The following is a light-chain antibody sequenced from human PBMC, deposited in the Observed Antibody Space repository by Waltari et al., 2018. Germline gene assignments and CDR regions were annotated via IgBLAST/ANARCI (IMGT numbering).Light chain of an antibody. Sequence: DMVMTQSPLSLPVTPGERASIYCRYSQSLRHSEGYNYLDWYIQKPGQSRQLLIYLGSNRASGGPGRLRASGSGTDFTLTISRVEAEDVVVYYFMPGLQPPTFGLGPKVEIK. CDR3: MPGLQPPT. V-gene: IGKV2-28*01. J-gene: IGKJ1*01. CDR1: QSLRHSEGYNY. CDR2: LGS.